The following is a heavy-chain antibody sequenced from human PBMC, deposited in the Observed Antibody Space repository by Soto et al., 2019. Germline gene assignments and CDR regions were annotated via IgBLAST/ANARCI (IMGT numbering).Heavy chain of an antibody. D-gene: IGHD2-15*01. Sequence: PSETLSLTCTVSGGSISSGGYYWSWIRQHPGKGLEWIGYIYYSGSTYYNPSLKSRVTISVDTSKNQFSLKLSSVTAADTAVYYFARVVGYCSGGSCYWDNNWFDPWGQGTLVTVSS. CDR2: IYYSGST. CDR3: ARVVGYCSGGSCYWDNNWFDP. J-gene: IGHJ5*02. V-gene: IGHV4-31*03. CDR1: GGSISSGGYY.